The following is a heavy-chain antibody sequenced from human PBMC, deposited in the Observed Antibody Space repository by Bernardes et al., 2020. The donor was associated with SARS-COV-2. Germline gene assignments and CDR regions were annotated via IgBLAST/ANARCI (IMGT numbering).Heavy chain of an antibody. V-gene: IGHV1-2*02. Sequence: ASVKVSCTASGYTFSDYYTHWLRQAPGQGLEWMGLISPKSGATNLAQKFQGRVTMTRDTSISTDYMELSRLRSDDTAVYYCARTFYYDRGGDSLFDYWGQGTPVTVSS. CDR2: ISPKSGAT. CDR3: ARTFYYDRGGDSLFDY. CDR1: GYTFSDYY. D-gene: IGHD2-21*01. J-gene: IGHJ4*02.